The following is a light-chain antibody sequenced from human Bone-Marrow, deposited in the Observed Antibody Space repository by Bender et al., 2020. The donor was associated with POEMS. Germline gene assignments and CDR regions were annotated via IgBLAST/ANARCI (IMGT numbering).Light chain of an antibody. J-gene: IGLJ3*02. V-gene: IGLV1-40*01. CDR2: NNE. CDR3: QSYDISLSGWV. CDR1: SSNMGAGYG. Sequence: QSVLTQPPSVSGAPGQTVTISCTGTSSNMGAGYGVNWYQQLPGTAPKFLLYNNETRPSGVPDRISGSKSGTSASLAITGLQAEDEADYYCQSYDISLSGWVFGGGTKLTAL.